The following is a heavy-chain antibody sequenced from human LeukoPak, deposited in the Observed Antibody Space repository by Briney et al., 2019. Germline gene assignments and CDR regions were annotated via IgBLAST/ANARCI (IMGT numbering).Heavy chain of an antibody. V-gene: IGHV1-2*02. CDR3: ARGSSWSNWFDP. Sequence: ASVKVSCKASGYTFTGYYMHWVRQAPGQGLEWMGWINPNSGGTNYAQKFQGGVTMTRDTSISTAYMELSRLRSDDTAVYYCARGSSWSNWFDPWGQGTLVTVSS. CDR1: GYTFTGYY. J-gene: IGHJ5*02. CDR2: INPNSGGT. D-gene: IGHD6-13*01.